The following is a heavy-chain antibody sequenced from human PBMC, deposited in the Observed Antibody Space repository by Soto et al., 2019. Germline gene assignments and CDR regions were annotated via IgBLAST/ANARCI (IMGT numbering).Heavy chain of an antibody. V-gene: IGHV1-18*01. CDR1: GYTFTSYG. J-gene: IGHJ6*02. CDR3: ARDDCSSSSCYPSYYYYYGMDV. CDR2: ISAYNGNT. D-gene: IGHD2-2*01. Sequence: GASVKVSCKASGYTFTSYGINWVRHAPGQGLEWMGWISAYNGNTNYAQKLQGRVTMTTDTSTSTAYMELRSLRSDDTAVYYCARDDCSSSSCYPSYYYYYGMDVWGQGTTVTVSS.